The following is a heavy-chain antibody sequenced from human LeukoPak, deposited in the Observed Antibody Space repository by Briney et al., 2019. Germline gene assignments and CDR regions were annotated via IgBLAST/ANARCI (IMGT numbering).Heavy chain of an antibody. CDR2: MNPNSGDR. D-gene: IGHD3-16*01. CDR3: VRTLSAMIPYDY. J-gene: IGHJ4*01. Sequence: ASLKVSCKTSGYTFTACYLHWVRQAPGQGLEWMGWMNPNSGDRNSAQKFQGRVTMTRDTSITTIYMELSSLRSDDTAVYYCVRTLSAMIPYDYWGNGTLIIVSS. CDR1: GYTFTACY. V-gene: IGHV1-2*02.